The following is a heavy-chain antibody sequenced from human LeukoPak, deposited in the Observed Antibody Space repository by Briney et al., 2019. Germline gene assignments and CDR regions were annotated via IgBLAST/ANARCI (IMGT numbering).Heavy chain of an antibody. D-gene: IGHD3-22*01. J-gene: IGHJ4*02. CDR1: EFIFSSYA. CDR2: ISGGGGTT. Sequence: GGSLRLSCVASEFIFSSYAMNWVRQAPGKGLEWVSVISGGGGTTYYADSVKGRFTISRDNSKNTLYLQMNSLRAEDTAVYYCASRNYYDSSGYYYYYFDYWGQGILVTVSS. V-gene: IGHV3-23*01. CDR3: ASRNYYDSSGYYYYYFDY.